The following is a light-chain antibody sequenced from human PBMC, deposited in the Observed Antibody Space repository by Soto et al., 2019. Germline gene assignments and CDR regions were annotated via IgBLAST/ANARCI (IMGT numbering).Light chain of an antibody. V-gene: IGKV1-5*03. CDR1: QSIKNW. Sequence: DIQITQAPSTLSASVGERVTITCRASQSIKNWLAWYQQKPGEAPKLLIYKASTLESGVPSRFSGSGSGTEFTLTISCLQPDDVATYYCQQYNSYSQFTLGPGTKVDIK. CDR3: QQYNSYSQFT. J-gene: IGKJ3*01. CDR2: KAS.